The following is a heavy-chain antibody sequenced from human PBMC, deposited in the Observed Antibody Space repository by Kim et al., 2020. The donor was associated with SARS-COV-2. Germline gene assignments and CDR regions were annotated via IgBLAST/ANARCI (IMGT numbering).Heavy chain of an antibody. D-gene: IGHD6-13*01. J-gene: IGHJ4*02. CDR3: VKNDGRAVGIHLDY. Sequence: GGSLRLSCAASGFTFSNYAIHWVRQAPGKGLEWVAIIQHDVRKKNHADSVKGRFTISRDNINNIVYLTMTSLRVYDTAIYYCVKNDGRAVGIHLDYWGQGTLVTVTS. CDR2: IQHDVRKK. CDR1: GFTFSNYA. V-gene: IGHV3-30*02.